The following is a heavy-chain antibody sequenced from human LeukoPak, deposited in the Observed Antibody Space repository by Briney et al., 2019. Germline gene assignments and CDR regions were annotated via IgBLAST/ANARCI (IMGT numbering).Heavy chain of an antibody. CDR3: AGDASYYGSGNYF. V-gene: IGHV3-23*01. CDR2: ISGSGGST. J-gene: IGHJ4*02. D-gene: IGHD3-10*01. CDR1: GFXFSNYA. Sequence: GGSLRLSCAASGFXFSNYAISWVRQAPGKGLEWVSTISGSGGSTYYADSVKGRFTISRDNSKNTLYLQTNSLRAEDTAVYYCAGDASYYGSGNYFWGQGTLVTVSS.